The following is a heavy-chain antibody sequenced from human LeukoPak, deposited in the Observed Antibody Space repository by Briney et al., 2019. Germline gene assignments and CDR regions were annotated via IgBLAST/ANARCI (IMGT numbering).Heavy chain of an antibody. CDR2: MYYSGST. V-gene: IGHV4-39*01. CDR3: ASRTMGTKSIDY. D-gene: IGHD1-14*01. Sequence: PSETLSLTYTVSGGSISRSDYFWGWIRQPPGKGLEWIGSMYYSGSTYYNPSLKSRVTISVDTSKNQFSLKLSSVTAADTAVYYCASRTMGTKSIDYWGQGTLVTVSS. J-gene: IGHJ4*02. CDR1: GGSISRSDYF.